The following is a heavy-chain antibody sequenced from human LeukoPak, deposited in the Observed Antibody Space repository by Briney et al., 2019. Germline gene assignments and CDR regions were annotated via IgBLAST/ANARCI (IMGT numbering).Heavy chain of an antibody. CDR1: GDSVSSTRAA. CDR2: TYYRSKWHS. J-gene: IGHJ4*02. V-gene: IGHV6-1*01. D-gene: IGHD6-13*01. CDR3: ARDTAAGGSDFDY. Sequence: SQTLSLTCAISGDSVSSTRAAWNWIRQSPSRGLEWLGRTYYRSKWHSGYAVSVKSRIIIKADTSRNHFSLQLDSVAPEDTDVYYCARDTAAGGSDFDYWGQGTLVTVSS.